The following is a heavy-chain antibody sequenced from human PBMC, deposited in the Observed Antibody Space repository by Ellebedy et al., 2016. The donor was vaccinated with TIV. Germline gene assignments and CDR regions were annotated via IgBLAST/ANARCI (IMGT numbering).Heavy chain of an antibody. CDR2: VIPIFGTT. CDR3: ARNLDLQAFDY. CDR1: GDTFTNYV. D-gene: IGHD5-24*01. Sequence: AASVKVSCKISGDTFTNYVISWVRQAPGQGLEWIGNVIPIFGTTKSAQKFQGRVTITAAESTRTVYMELSRLRSEDTAIYYCARNLDLQAFDYWGQGTLVTVSS. J-gene: IGHJ4*02. V-gene: IGHV1-69*13.